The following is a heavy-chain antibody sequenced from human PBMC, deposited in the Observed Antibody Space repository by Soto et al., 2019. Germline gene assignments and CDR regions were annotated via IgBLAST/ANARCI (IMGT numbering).Heavy chain of an antibody. CDR2: IYYSGST. J-gene: IGHJ4*02. Sequence: SETLCVTCTFSVGSIITSDHYWGWIRQPPGKGLEWIGSIYYSGSTYYSPSLKSRVTISVDTSKNQFSLRLSSVTATDTAVYYCVRGRDYYGSGSSSLRQHFDYWGQGAMVTVSS. CDR1: VGSIITSDHY. CDR3: VRGRDYYGSGSSSLRQHFDY. V-gene: IGHV4-39*01. D-gene: IGHD3-10*01.